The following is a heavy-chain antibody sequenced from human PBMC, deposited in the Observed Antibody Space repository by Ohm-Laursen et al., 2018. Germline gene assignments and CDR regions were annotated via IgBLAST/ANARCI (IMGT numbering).Heavy chain of an antibody. CDR1: GGTFSNYG. D-gene: IGHD3-22*01. V-gene: IGHV1-69*06. J-gene: IGHJ4*02. CDR3: AKECGSYYYDSSGYYPDY. Sequence: GASVKVSCKASGGTFSNYGINWLRQAPGKGLEWMGGITPMFGRASYAQKFQGRVTITADTSTSTAYMELSRLRSEDTAVYYCAKECGSYYYDSSGYYPDYWGQGTLVTVSS. CDR2: ITPMFGRA.